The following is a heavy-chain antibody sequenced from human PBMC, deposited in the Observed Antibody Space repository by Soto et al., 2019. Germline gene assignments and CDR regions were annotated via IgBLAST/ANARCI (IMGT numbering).Heavy chain of an antibody. V-gene: IGHV1-69*13. CDR1: GGTFSSYA. CDR2: IIPIFGTA. J-gene: IGHJ5*02. Sequence: TSVKVSCKASGGTFSSYAISWVRQAPGQGLEWMGGIIPIFGTANYAQKFQGRVTITADESTSTAYMELSSLRSEDTAVYYCARVSSDIVRDWFDPWGQGTLVTVSS. D-gene: IGHD2-8*01. CDR3: ARVSSDIVRDWFDP.